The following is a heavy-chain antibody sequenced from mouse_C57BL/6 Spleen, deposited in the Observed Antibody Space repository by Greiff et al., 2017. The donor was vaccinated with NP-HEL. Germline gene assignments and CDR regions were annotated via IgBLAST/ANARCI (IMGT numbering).Heavy chain of an antibody. CDR1: GFTFSSYA. CDR2: ISDGGSYT. CDR3: ARGYYYGSYWYFDV. J-gene: IGHJ1*03. D-gene: IGHD1-1*01. Sequence: EVMLVESGGGLVKPGGSLKLSCAASGFTFSSYAMSWVRQTPEKRLEWVATISDGGSYTYYPDNVKGRFTLSRDNAKNNLYLQMSHLKSEDTAMYYCARGYYYGSYWYFDVWGTGTTVTVSS. V-gene: IGHV5-4*03.